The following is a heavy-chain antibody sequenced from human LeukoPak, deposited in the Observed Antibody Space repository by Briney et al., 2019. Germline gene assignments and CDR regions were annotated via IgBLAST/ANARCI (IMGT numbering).Heavy chain of an antibody. CDR1: GGIFSSYA. CDR3: ARTELLYDSSGSYNWFDP. J-gene: IGHJ5*02. CDR2: IIPIFGTA. Sequence: ASVKVSCKASGGIFSSYAISWVRQAPGQGLEWMGGIIPIFGTANYAQKFQGRVTITADESTSTAYMELSSLRSEDTAVYYCARTELLYDSSGSYNWFDPWGQGTLVTVSS. V-gene: IGHV1-69*13. D-gene: IGHD3-22*01.